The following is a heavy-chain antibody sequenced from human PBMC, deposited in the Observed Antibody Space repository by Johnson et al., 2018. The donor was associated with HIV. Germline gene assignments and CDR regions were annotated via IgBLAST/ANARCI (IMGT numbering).Heavy chain of an antibody. J-gene: IGHJ3*02. D-gene: IGHD1-26*01. CDR3: ARDPGHSGSYREAFDI. CDR1: GFTVSSNY. CDR2: ISSSGSTI. Sequence: QVQLVESGGGLVQPGGSLRLSCAASGFTVSSNYMSLVRQAPGKGLEWVSYISSSGSTIYYADSVKGRFTISRDNAKNSLYLQMNSLRAEDTAVYYCARDPGHSGSYREAFDIWGQGTMVTVSS. V-gene: IGHV3-11*04.